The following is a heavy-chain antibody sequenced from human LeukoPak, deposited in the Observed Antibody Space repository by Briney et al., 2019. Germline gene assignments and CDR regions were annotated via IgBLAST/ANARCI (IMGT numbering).Heavy chain of an antibody. CDR2: TSTDGSST. CDR3: ARKPAPAD. Sequence: GGSLRLSCAASGFTFSNAWMSWVRQAPGKGLVWVSRTSTDGSSTSYADSVKGRFTISRDNAKNTLYLQMNSLRAEDTAVYYCARKPAPADWGQGTLVTVSS. J-gene: IGHJ4*02. CDR1: GFTFSNAW. V-gene: IGHV3-74*01. D-gene: IGHD6-25*01.